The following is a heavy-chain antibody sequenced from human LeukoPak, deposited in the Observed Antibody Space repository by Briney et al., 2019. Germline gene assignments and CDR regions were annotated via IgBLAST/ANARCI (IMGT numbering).Heavy chain of an antibody. V-gene: IGHV1-18*01. Sequence: ASVKVSYKASGYTFSSYGITWVRQAPGQGLEWMGWISAYNGNTDYAQKLQGRVTMTTDTSTSTAYMELRSMRSDDTAVYYCARAAATVVTAPTNWFDPWGQGTLVTVSS. J-gene: IGHJ5*02. CDR3: ARAAATVVTAPTNWFDP. CDR1: GYTFSSYG. CDR2: ISAYNGNT. D-gene: IGHD4-23*01.